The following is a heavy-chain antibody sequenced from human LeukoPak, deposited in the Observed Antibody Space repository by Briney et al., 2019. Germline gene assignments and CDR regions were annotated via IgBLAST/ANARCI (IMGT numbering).Heavy chain of an antibody. CDR2: ISWNSGSI. CDR3: AKSYFYGDYPSPPDY. D-gene: IGHD4-17*01. Sequence: PGGSLRLSCAASGFTFDDCAMHWVRQAPGKGLEWVSGISWNSGSIGYADSVKGRFTISRDNAKNSLYLQMNSLRAEDTALYYCAKSYFYGDYPSPPDYWGQGTLVTVSS. V-gene: IGHV3-9*01. J-gene: IGHJ4*02. CDR1: GFTFDDCA.